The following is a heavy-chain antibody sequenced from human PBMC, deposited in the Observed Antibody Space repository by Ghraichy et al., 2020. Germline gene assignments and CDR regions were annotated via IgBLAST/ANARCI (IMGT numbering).Heavy chain of an antibody. Sequence: SGPTLVKPTQTLTLTCTFSGFSLSTSGVGVSWIRQPPGKALEWLAIVYWNEEKRFSPSLESRLAITKDTSKNQVVLTMTNVDPVDTATYYCVHRGSLFATFFGFWGQGTLVTVSS. CDR1: GFSLSTSGVG. J-gene: IGHJ4*02. D-gene: IGHD3-3*01. V-gene: IGHV2-5*01. CDR3: VHRGSLFATFFGF. CDR2: VYWNEEK.